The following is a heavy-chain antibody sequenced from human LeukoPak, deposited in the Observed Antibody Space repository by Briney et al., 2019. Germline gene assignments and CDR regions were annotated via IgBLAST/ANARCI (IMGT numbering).Heavy chain of an antibody. D-gene: IGHD6-25*01. J-gene: IGHJ6*02. Sequence: SETLSLTCTVSGGSISSSSYYWGWIRQPPGKGLEWIGSIYYSGSTYYNPSLKSRVTISVDTSKNQFSLKLRSVTAADTAVYYCARTGYSSDYYGMDVWGQGTTVTVSS. CDR2: IYYSGST. V-gene: IGHV4-39*07. CDR3: ARTGYSSDYYGMDV. CDR1: GGSISSSSYY.